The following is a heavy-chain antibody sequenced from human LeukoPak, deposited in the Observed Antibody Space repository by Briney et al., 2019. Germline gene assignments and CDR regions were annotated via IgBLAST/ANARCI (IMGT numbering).Heavy chain of an antibody. J-gene: IGHJ5*02. V-gene: IGHV3-23*01. Sequence: PGGSLRLSCVASGFTFITYSMSWVRQTPWMELEWVSAVSGSGGTTEYEDSVKGRFTISSDNSKNTLYLQMNSLRAEDTAVYYCANCPLYCTYTYFDPWGQGTLVTVSS. CDR2: VSGSGGTT. CDR1: GFTFITYS. CDR3: ANCPLYCTYTYFDP. D-gene: IGHD2-8*01.